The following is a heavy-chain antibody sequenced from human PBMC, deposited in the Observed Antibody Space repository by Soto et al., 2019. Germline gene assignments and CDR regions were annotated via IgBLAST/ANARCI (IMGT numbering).Heavy chain of an antibody. CDR2: ISGYNANT. CDR3: ARGSIVVAPYFYMDV. CDR1: GYPFVSYA. V-gene: IGHV1-18*01. Sequence: QVQLVQSGGEVKKPGASVRVSCKASGYPFVSYASSGVRQAPGQGPEWMGWISGYNANTKYAQKFQDTVTKPTETSTNTAYIELRRLRSDDTAVYYCARGSIVVAPYFYMDVWGKGTTGTVSS. J-gene: IGHJ6*03. D-gene: IGHD2-2*01.